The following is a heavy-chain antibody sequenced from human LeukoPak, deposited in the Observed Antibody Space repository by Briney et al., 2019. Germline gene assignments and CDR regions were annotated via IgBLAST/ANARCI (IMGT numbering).Heavy chain of an antibody. D-gene: IGHD6-19*01. CDR1: GFTFSDYY. CDR2: IYSGGDT. V-gene: IGHV3-53*01. Sequence: PGGSLRLSCAASGFTFSDYYMTWVRQAPGKGLEWVSIIYSGGDTYYADSVKGRFTISRDNSKNTLYLQMNSLRAEDTAVYYCARDRPYSSGWYGAFDIWGQGTMVTVSS. CDR3: ARDRPYSSGWYGAFDI. J-gene: IGHJ3*02.